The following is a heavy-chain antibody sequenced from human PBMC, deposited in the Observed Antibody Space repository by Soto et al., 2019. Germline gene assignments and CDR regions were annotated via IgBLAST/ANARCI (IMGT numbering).Heavy chain of an antibody. CDR3: ARVKYYYGSGSPQWWFDP. J-gene: IGHJ5*02. Sequence: ASVKVSCKASGYTFTSYGISWVRQAPGQGLEWMGWISAYNGNTNYAQKLQGGVTMTTDTSTSTAYMELRSLRSDDTAVYYCARVKYYYGSGSPQWWFDPWGQGTLVTVSS. D-gene: IGHD3-10*01. CDR1: GYTFTSYG. V-gene: IGHV1-18*01. CDR2: ISAYNGNT.